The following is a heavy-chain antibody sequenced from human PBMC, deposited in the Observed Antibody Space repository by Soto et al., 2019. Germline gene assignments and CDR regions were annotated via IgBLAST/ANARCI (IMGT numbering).Heavy chain of an antibody. CDR2: INPNSGGT. CDR3: ARGARTMVRGVISYYYGMDV. J-gene: IGHJ6*02. D-gene: IGHD3-10*01. CDR1: GYTFTGYY. Sequence: ASVKVSCKASGYTFTGYYMHWVRQAPGQGLERMGWINPNSGGTNYAQKFQGWVTMTRDTSISTAYMELSRLRSDDTAVYYCARGARTMVRGVISYYYGMDVWGQGTTVTVSS. V-gene: IGHV1-2*04.